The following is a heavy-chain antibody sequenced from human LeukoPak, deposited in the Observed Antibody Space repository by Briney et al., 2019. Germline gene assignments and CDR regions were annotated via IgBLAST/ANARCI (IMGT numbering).Heavy chain of an antibody. CDR1: GFTFSSYA. CDR3: AKDPYYDSSGYYDPHFDY. V-gene: IGHV3-23*01. Sequence: GGSLRLSCAASGFTFSSYAMSWVRQAPGKGLEWVSAISGSGGSTYYADSVKGRFTISRDNSKNTLYLQMNSLRAEDTAVYYCAKDPYYDSSGYYDPHFDYWGRGTLVTVSS. J-gene: IGHJ4*02. CDR2: ISGSGGST. D-gene: IGHD3-22*01.